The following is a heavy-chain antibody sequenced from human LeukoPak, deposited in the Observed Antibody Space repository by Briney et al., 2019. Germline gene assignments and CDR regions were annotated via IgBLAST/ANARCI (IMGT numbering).Heavy chain of an antibody. V-gene: IGHV3-23*01. D-gene: IGHD1-1*01. CDR1: GFTFSSHS. CDR2: ISGSGDTT. CDR3: ANLRKSLWIPEFDY. Sequence: GGSLRLSCAASGFTFSSHSMNWVRQPPGKGLEWVSLISGSGDTTYYADSVKGRFTISRDNSKNTLYLQMNSLRAEDTAVYYCANLRKSLWIPEFDYWGQGTLVTVSS. J-gene: IGHJ4*02.